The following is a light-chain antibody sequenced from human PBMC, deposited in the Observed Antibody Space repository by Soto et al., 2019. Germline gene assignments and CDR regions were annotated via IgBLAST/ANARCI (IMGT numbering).Light chain of an antibody. CDR3: QQYGIYGSSPPYT. CDR2: GAS. V-gene: IGKV3-20*01. J-gene: IGKJ2*01. CDR1: QIISDSS. Sequence: ESVLTQSPGTLSLSPGERATLSCRASQIISDSSLAWYQQKPGQAPRLLIYGASIRATGFPDRFSGSGSGTDFTLTISRLEPEDFAVYYCQQYGIYGSSPPYTFGQGTKPEIK.